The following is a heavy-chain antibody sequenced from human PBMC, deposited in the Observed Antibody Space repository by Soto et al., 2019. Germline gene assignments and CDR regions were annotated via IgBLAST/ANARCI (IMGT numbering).Heavy chain of an antibody. CDR2: IYNSGST. D-gene: IGHD7-27*01. Sequence: QLQLQESGSGLVKPSQTLSLTCAVSGGSISSGGYCWSCRRQPPGKGLERIGYIYNSGSTYYNPSLKSPVTISVDRSKNQFTLKLSSVTAADTAVYYCARVPGPWGQGTLVTVSS. CDR1: GGSISSGGYC. V-gene: IGHV4-30-2*01. J-gene: IGHJ5*02. CDR3: ARVPGP.